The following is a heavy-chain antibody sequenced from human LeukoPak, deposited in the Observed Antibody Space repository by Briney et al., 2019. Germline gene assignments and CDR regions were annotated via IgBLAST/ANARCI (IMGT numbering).Heavy chain of an antibody. J-gene: IGHJ4*02. Sequence: GGSLRLSCAASGFTFSSYAMSWVRQAPGKGLEWVSAISGSGGSTYYADSVKGRFTISRDNSKNTLYLQMNSLGAEDTAVYYCAKDPYSNAAALHDYWGQGTLVTVSS. CDR2: ISGSGGST. V-gene: IGHV3-23*01. D-gene: IGHD4-11*01. CDR3: AKDPYSNAAALHDY. CDR1: GFTFSSYA.